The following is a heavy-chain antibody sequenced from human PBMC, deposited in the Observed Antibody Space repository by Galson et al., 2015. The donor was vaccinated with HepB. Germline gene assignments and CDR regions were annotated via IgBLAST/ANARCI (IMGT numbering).Heavy chain of an antibody. J-gene: IGHJ5*02. CDR2: ISAYNGNT. CDR3: ARDFIAAAGRGWFDP. V-gene: IGHV1-18*01. Sequence: SVKVSCKASGYTFTSYGISWVRQAPGQGLEWMGWISAYNGNTNYAQKLQGRVTMTTDTSTSTAYMELRSLRSDDTAVYYCARDFIAAAGRGWFDPWGQGTLVTVSS. CDR1: GYTFTSYG. D-gene: IGHD6-13*01.